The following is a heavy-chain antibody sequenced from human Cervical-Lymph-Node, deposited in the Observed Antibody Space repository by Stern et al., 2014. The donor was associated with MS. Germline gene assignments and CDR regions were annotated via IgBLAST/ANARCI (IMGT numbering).Heavy chain of an antibody. J-gene: IGHJ3*02. Sequence: EVQLVESGAEVKKPGESLKISCKTSGYSFSNFWIGWVRQKPGKGLEWMGIISPEDSDTTYSPSFQGPVTISARESISTAYLQWRSLKDTDTAMYYCVRRRDSDSYDTFDIWGQGTMLIVSS. CDR3: VRRRDSDSYDTFDI. CDR1: GYSFSNFW. CDR2: ISPEDSDT. D-gene: IGHD3-22*01. V-gene: IGHV5-51*01.